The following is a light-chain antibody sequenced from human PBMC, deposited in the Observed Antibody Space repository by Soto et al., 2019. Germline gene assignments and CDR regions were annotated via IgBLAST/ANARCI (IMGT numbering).Light chain of an antibody. J-gene: IGLJ1*01. Sequence: QSVLSQPASMSGSPGQSITIPCTGASSDFGLYNYVSWYQHHPGKAPKLLISEVNIRPSGLSDRFSASKAGNTASLTISGLRPEDEAFYYCTCLSTTSTPIVFGTGTKVTVL. CDR2: EVN. V-gene: IGLV2-14*01. CDR3: TCLSTTSTPIV. CDR1: SSDFGLYNY.